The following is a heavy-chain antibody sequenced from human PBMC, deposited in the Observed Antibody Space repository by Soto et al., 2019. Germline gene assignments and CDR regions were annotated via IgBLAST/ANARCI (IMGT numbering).Heavy chain of an antibody. CDR1: GFTFSDYS. CDR2: ISSSSDYI. J-gene: IGHJ6*02. CDR3: PTVGTAMVLGARGAGMDV. Sequence: EVQLVESGGGLVKPGGSLRLSCAASGFTFSDYSMNWVRQGPGKGLEWVSSISSSSDYIFYADSVQGRFTISRDNAKNSLYLQMNSLRAEDTAVYFCPTVGTAMVLGARGAGMDVWGQGTTVTVSS. V-gene: IGHV3-21*01. D-gene: IGHD5-18*01.